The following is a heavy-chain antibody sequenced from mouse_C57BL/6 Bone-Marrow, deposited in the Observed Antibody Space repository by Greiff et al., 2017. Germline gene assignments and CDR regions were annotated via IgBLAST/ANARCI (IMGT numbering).Heavy chain of an antibody. CDR3: VRRWIF. CDR2: ISSKRNNYAT. CDR1: GFSFNTYA. Sequence: EVQLQESGGGLVQPKGSLKLSCAASGFSFNTYAMNWVRPAPGTGLEWVARISSKRNNYATYYAVSVKDIFTISRDDAESKLYLQMNNLKTEDTAMYYCVRRWIFWGQGTLVTVSA. D-gene: IGHD1-1*02. V-gene: IGHV10-1*01. J-gene: IGHJ3*01.